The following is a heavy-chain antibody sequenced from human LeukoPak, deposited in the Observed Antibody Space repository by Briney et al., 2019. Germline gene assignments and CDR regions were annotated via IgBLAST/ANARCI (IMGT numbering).Heavy chain of an antibody. V-gene: IGHV3-30*02. Sequence: GGSLRLSCAASGFTFSSYGMHWVRQAPGKGLEWVAFIRYDGSNKYYADSVKGRFTISRDNSKNTLYLQMNSLRAEDTAVYYCAKDPTKNILASLYYYYYYMDVWGKGTTVTISS. CDR2: IRYDGSNK. J-gene: IGHJ6*03. CDR1: GFTFSSYG. CDR3: AKDPTKNILASLYYYYYYMDV. D-gene: IGHD2/OR15-2a*01.